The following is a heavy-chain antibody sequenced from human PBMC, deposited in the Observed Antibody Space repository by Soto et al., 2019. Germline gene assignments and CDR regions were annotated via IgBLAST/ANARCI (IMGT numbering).Heavy chain of an antibody. Sequence: AEPRSDKWIVWDGSPGRSPYHWCWVRQHPGKGLEWIGSIDDGAKVYYNPSLRGRVTLFVDTSKNQFFLNLKSVTATDTARYHCALSTPTEVAELDFWGHGALVTVSS. CDR1: DGSPGRSPYH. D-gene: IGHD4-17*01. J-gene: IGHJ4*01. CDR3: ALSTPTEVAELDF. CDR2: IDDGAKV. V-gene: IGHV4-39*01.